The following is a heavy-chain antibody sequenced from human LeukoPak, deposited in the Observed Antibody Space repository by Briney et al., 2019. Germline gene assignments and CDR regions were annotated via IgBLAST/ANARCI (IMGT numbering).Heavy chain of an antibody. D-gene: IGHD3-22*01. CDR2: IYSSGST. J-gene: IGHJ4*02. CDR1: GSSISSYY. Sequence: SQTLSLTCTVSGSSISSYYWSWIRQPPGKGLEWIGYIYSSGSTNYNPSLKSRVTISVDTSKNQFSLKLSSVTAADTAVYYCARALYYDSSGYYNQYYFDYWGQGTLVTVSS. CDR3: ARALYYDSSGYYNQYYFDY. V-gene: IGHV4-59*01.